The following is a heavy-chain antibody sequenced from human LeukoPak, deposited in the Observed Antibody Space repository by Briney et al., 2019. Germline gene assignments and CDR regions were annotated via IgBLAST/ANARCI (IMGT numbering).Heavy chain of an antibody. D-gene: IGHD3-22*01. CDR1: GGSISSSNW. Sequence: PSETLSLTCAVSGGSISSSNWWSWVRQPPGKGLEWIGEIYHSGSTNYNPSLKSRVTISVDKSKNQFSLKLSSVTAADTAVYYCARVKSGHYDSSVLYFDYWGQGALVTVSS. V-gene: IGHV4-4*02. J-gene: IGHJ4*02. CDR3: ARVKSGHYDSSVLYFDY. CDR2: IYHSGST.